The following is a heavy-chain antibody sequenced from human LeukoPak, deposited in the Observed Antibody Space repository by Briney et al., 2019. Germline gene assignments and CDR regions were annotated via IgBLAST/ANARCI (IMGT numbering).Heavy chain of an antibody. V-gene: IGHV1-69*05. CDR3: ARASGNYYDSSGYYRTPPRFDY. D-gene: IGHD3-22*01. J-gene: IGHJ4*02. CDR1: GGTFSSYA. CDR2: IIPIFCTA. Sequence: GASVPVSCKASGGTFSSYAINWLRQPPAQGLEWMGGIIPIFCTANYEQKFQGNVTITTDESTSTAHMELSSLRSEDTAVYYCARASGNYYDSSGYYRTPPRFDYWGQGTLVTVSS.